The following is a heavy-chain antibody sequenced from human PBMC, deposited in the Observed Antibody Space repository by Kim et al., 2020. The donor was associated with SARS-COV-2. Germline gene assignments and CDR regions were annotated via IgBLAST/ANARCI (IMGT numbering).Heavy chain of an antibody. Sequence: PVKVSCKASGGTFSSYAISWVRQAPGQGLEWMGGIIPIFGTANYAQKFQGRVTITADESTSTAYMELSSLRSEDTAVYYCARVTDEADCSGGSCYSAFDYWGQGTLVTVSS. CDR2: IIPIFGTA. D-gene: IGHD2-15*01. J-gene: IGHJ4*02. CDR1: GGTFSSYA. CDR3: ARVTDEADCSGGSCYSAFDY. V-gene: IGHV1-69*13.